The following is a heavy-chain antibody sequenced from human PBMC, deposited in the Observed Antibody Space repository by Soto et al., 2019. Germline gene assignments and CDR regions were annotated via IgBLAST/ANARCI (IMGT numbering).Heavy chain of an antibody. CDR3: ARAHARPLSFDY. D-gene: IGHD2-2*01. Sequence: PATLSLTCTVSGCSMRNAYSIWIRQPPGKKLECLFLIFQNGNAKYNPSLKNPGTISIDTSKSQFSLSLDAVTDAQTAGYLCARAHARPLSFDYSGLGTLVTVSS. J-gene: IGHJ4*01. CDR2: IFQNGNA. V-gene: IGHV4-59*01. CDR1: GCSMRNAY.